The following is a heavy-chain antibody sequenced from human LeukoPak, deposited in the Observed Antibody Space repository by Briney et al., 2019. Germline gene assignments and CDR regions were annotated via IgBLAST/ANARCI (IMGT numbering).Heavy chain of an antibody. CDR2: IRYDGSNK. Sequence: GGSLRLSCAASGFTFSSYGMHWVRQAPGKGLEWVAFIRYDGSNKYYADSVKGRFTISRDNSKNTLYLHVNSLRPEDTAVYYCASYVGDRGYFDYWGQGTLVTVSS. CDR3: ASYVGDRGYFDY. CDR1: GFTFSSYG. D-gene: IGHD1-26*01. J-gene: IGHJ4*02. V-gene: IGHV3-30*02.